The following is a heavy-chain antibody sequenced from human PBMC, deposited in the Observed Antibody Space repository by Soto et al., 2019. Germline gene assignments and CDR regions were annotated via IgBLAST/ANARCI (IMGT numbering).Heavy chain of an antibody. J-gene: IGHJ6*03. CDR1: GYTFTGYY. V-gene: IGHV1-2*04. CDR3: ARGVTIFGVVTLYYYYMDV. CDR2: INPNSGGT. D-gene: IGHD3-3*01. Sequence: QVQLVQSGAEVKKPGASVKVSCKASGYTFTGYYMHWVRQAPGQGLEWMGWINPNSGGTNYAQKFQGWVTMTRDTSISTAYMELSRLRSDDTAVYYCARGVTIFGVVTLYYYYMDVWGKGTTVTVSS.